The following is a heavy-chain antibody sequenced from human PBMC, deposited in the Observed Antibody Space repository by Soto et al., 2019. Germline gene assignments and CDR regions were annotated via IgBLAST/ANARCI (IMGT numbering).Heavy chain of an antibody. CDR3: AVQAEGYDAPFDY. V-gene: IGHV3-23*01. CDR1: GFTFSRYS. Sequence: VQLLESGGGLVQPGGSLRLSCAASGFTFSRYSMTWVRQAPGKGLEWDSFIRGSGANTYYADSVKGRFTISRDNSKEMLYLQMNSLKAEDTAVYFCAVQAEGYDAPFDYWGQGTLVTVSS. D-gene: IGHD5-12*01. J-gene: IGHJ4*02. CDR2: IRGSGANT.